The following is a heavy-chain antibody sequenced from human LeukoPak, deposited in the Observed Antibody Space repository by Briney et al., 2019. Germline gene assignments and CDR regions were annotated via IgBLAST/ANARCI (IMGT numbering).Heavy chain of an antibody. CDR1: GFTVRSNY. CDR3: ARSDYYGSGSYGRGMDV. CDR2: IYSGGNT. V-gene: IGHV3-66*01. Sequence: GGSLRLSCAASGFTVRSNYMSWVRQAPGKGLEWVSVIYSGGNTYYADSVKGRFTISRDNSKNTLYLQMNSLRAEDTAVYYCARSDYYGSGSYGRGMDVWGQGTTVTVSS. D-gene: IGHD3-10*01. J-gene: IGHJ6*02.